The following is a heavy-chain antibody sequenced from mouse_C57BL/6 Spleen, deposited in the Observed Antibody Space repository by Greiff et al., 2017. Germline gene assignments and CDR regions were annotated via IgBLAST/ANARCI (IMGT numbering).Heavy chain of an antibody. Sequence: QVQLQQSGPELVKPGASVKISCKASGYAFSSSWMNWVKQRPGTGLEGFGRIYPGDGDTNFNGKFKGTATLTADKSSITAYMQLSSLTSEDSAVYFCARSYYGNFFDYWGQGTTLTVSS. CDR1: GYAFSSSW. D-gene: IGHD2-10*01. CDR2: IYPGDGDT. V-gene: IGHV1-82*01. CDR3: ARSYYGNFFDY. J-gene: IGHJ2*01.